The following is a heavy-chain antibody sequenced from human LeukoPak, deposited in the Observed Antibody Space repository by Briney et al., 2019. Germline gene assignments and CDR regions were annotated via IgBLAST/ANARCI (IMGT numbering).Heavy chain of an antibody. D-gene: IGHD1-26*01. CDR1: GFTFSSSA. Sequence: SGGSLRLSCAASGFTFSSSAMSWVRQPPGKGLEWVSVISGSGGSTSYADSVKGRFTISRDNSKNTLYLQMNSLRAEDTAIYYCALRSGSPIDYWGQGTLVTVSS. J-gene: IGHJ4*02. V-gene: IGHV3-23*01. CDR2: ISGSGGST. CDR3: ALRSGSPIDY.